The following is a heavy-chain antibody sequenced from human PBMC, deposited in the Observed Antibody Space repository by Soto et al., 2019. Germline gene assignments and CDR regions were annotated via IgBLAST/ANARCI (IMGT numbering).Heavy chain of an antibody. D-gene: IGHD1-26*01. CDR2: IIPIFGTA. J-gene: IGHJ3*02. Sequence: SVKVSCKASGGTFSSYAISWVRQAPGQGLEWMGGIIPIFGTANYAQKFQGRVTITADESTSTAYMELSSLRSEDTAVYYCARGEANSVSYWGERSMLFDNWGQGTMVTVPS. CDR1: GGTFSSYA. V-gene: IGHV1-69*13. CDR3: ARGEANSVSYWGERSMLFDN.